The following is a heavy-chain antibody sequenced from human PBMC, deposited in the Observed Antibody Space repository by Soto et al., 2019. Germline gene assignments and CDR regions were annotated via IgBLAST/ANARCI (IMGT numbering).Heavy chain of an antibody. Sequence: QITLKASGPTLVKPTQTLTLTCTFSGVSISSSGVGVGWIRQPPGKALEWLAVIYWDDDKRYSPSLKSRRTITKDTSKNQVVLTMTNIDPVDTAPYYCAHSRGFGEFYFDYWGQGSLVTVSS. J-gene: IGHJ4*02. D-gene: IGHD3-10*01. V-gene: IGHV2-5*02. CDR3: AHSRGFGEFYFDY. CDR1: GVSISSSGVG. CDR2: IYWDDDK.